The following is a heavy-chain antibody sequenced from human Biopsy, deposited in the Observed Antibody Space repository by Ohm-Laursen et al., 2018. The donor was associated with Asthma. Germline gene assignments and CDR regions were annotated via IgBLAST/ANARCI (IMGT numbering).Heavy chain of an antibody. CDR3: VRAVRNEQWLAPFDY. CDR1: GGSISSFY. J-gene: IGHJ4*02. V-gene: IGHV4-59*01. CDR2: VYWTGST. D-gene: IGHD6-19*01. Sequence: PPGTLSLTCSVYGGSISSFYWSWIRQSPEKGLEWMGYVYWTGSTNYNPSLKSRVTMSVDTSKNRMFLELTSVTAADTAIYYCVRAVRNEQWLAPFDYWARENRSPSL.